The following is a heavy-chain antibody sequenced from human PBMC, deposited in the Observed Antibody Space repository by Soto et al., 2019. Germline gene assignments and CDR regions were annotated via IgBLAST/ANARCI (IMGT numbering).Heavy chain of an antibody. V-gene: IGHV3-30-3*01. Sequence: QVQLVESGGGVVQPGRSLRLSCAASGFTFSSYAMHWVRQAPGKGLEWVAVISYDGSNKYYADSVKGRFTISRDNSKNTLYLLMNSLRAEDTAVYYCARAIAAAGLYYFDYWGQGTLVTVSS. J-gene: IGHJ4*02. CDR1: GFTFSSYA. CDR3: ARAIAAAGLYYFDY. D-gene: IGHD6-13*01. CDR2: ISYDGSNK.